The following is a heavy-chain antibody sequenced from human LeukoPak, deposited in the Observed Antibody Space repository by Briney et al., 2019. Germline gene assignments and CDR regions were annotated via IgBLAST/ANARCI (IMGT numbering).Heavy chain of an antibody. D-gene: IGHD6-6*01. CDR1: GFTFSSYG. V-gene: IGHV3-30*02. CDR3: AKDPYSSSTH. CDR2: IQYDGSNK. Sequence: GGSLRLSCAASGFTFSSYGMHWVRRAPGKGLEWVAFIQYDGSNKHYADSVKGRFTVSRDNSKNTLYLQMNSLRGEDTAVYYCAKDPYSSSTHWGQGTLVTVSS. J-gene: IGHJ4*02.